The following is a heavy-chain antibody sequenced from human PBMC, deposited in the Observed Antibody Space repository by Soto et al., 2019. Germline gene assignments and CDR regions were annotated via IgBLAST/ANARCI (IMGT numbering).Heavy chain of an antibody. CDR3: SKIAESVAGTVYGY. CDR1: GFSFRSYS. D-gene: IGHD6-19*01. CDR2: ISGSGGST. J-gene: IGHJ4*02. Sequence: RLSCSASGFSFRSYSMGWVRQAPGKGLEWVSGISGSGGSTYYADSVKGRFTISRDNSKNTLFLQMNSLRAEDTAVYYCSKIAESVAGTVYGYWGQGTLVTVSS. V-gene: IGHV3-23*01.